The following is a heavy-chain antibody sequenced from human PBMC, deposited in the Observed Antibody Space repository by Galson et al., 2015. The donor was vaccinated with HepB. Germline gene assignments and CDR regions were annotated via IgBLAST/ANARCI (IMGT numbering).Heavy chain of an antibody. CDR3: ASALVGGTFDY. Sequence: GTTNYNPSLKSRVTMSVDTSKNQVSLKLRSVSASDTAIYYCASALVGGTFDYWGQGTLVTVSS. D-gene: IGHD1-26*01. CDR2: GTT. J-gene: IGHJ4*02. V-gene: IGHV4-4*07.